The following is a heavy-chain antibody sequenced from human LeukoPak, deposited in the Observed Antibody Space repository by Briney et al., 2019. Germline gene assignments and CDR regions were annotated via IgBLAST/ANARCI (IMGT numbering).Heavy chain of an antibody. D-gene: IGHD6-6*01. V-gene: IGHV1-46*01. CDR3: ARTAARRFDY. Sequence: ASVKVSCKASGYTFISYYMHWVRQAPGQGLEWMGIINPSSGSTTYAQKFQGRVTVTRDTSTSTVYMELSSLRSDDTAVYYCARTAARRFDYWGQGTLVTVSS. J-gene: IGHJ4*02. CDR1: GYTFISYY. CDR2: INPSSGST.